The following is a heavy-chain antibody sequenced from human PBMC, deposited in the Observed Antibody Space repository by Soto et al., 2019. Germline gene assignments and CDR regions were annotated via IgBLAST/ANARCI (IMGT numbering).Heavy chain of an antibody. D-gene: IGHD6-19*01. J-gene: IGHJ4*02. V-gene: IGHV4-34*01. CDR2: INHSGST. CDR1: GGSFSGYY. Sequence: PSETLSLTCAVYGGSFSGYYWSWIRQPPGKGLEWIGEINHSGSTNYNPSLKSRVTISVDTSKNQFSLKLSSVTAADTAVYYCARGSGWLTDYWGQGSQVTVSS. CDR3: ARGSGWLTDY.